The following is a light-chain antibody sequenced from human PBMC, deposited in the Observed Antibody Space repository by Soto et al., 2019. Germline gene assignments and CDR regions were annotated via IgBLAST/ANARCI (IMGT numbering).Light chain of an antibody. V-gene: IGLV2-14*01. CDR3: SSYTSSSTLV. CDR1: SSDVGGYNY. Sequence: QSALTQPASVSGSPGQSITISCTGSSSDVGGYNYVSWYQQHPGKAPKLMIYEVSNRPSGISNRFSGSKSGNTASLTLSGLQAEDEADNYCSSYTSSSTLVFGGGTKLTVL. J-gene: IGLJ2*01. CDR2: EVS.